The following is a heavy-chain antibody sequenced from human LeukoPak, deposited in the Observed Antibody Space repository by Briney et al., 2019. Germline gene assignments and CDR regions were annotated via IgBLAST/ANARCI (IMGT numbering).Heavy chain of an antibody. Sequence: SETLSLTCTVSGGSISGSSHYWGWIRQPPGKGLEWIGSIYYCGSTYYNPSLKSRVTISVDTSKNQFSLKLSSVTAADTAVYYCARHLQSYDSSGYPPDYWGQGTLVTVSS. D-gene: IGHD3-22*01. CDR3: ARHLQSYDSSGYPPDY. V-gene: IGHV4-39*01. CDR1: GGSISGSSHY. CDR2: IYYCGST. J-gene: IGHJ4*02.